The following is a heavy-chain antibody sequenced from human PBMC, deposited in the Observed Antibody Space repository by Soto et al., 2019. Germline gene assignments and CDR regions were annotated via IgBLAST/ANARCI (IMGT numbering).Heavy chain of an antibody. CDR3: ARGGKGDYDAFDI. CDR2: ISWSSGST. J-gene: IGHJ3*02. D-gene: IGHD4-17*01. V-gene: IGHV3-20*04. CDR1: GFSFDDYG. Sequence: GGSLRLSCAASGFSFDDYGMSWVRQGPGKGLEWVSGISWSSGSTSYADSVKGRFTISRDNAKNSLSLLMDSLRAEDTALYYCARGGKGDYDAFDIWGQGTKVTVSS.